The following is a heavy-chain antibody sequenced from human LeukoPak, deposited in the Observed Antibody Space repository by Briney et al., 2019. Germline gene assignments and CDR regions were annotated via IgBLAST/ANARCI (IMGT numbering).Heavy chain of an antibody. CDR3: AREQRLIRGDY. Sequence: ASVKVTCKSSAYTFTSYGISWVRQPPAQGLEWVGWISAWYGNTNYAQKLHGRVTMTTDPSTSTAYMELRSLRSDHTAVYYCAREQRLIRGDYWGERTLVTVSS. CDR2: ISAWYGNT. CDR1: AYTFTSYG. J-gene: IGHJ4*02. V-gene: IGHV1-18*01. D-gene: IGHD6-25*01.